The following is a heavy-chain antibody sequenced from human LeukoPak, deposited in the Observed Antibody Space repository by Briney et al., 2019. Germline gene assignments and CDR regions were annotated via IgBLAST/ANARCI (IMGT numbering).Heavy chain of an antibody. D-gene: IGHD2-21*01. CDR1: GFTFSSYW. CDR3: ARDQSVVPHDDAFDI. J-gene: IGHJ3*02. Sequence: GGTLRLSCAASGFTFSSYWMSWVRKAPGKGLEWVANIKQDGSEKYYVDSVKGRFTISRDNAKNSLYLQMNSLRAEDTAVYYCARDQSVVPHDDAFDIWGQGTMVTVSS. V-gene: IGHV3-7*01. CDR2: IKQDGSEK.